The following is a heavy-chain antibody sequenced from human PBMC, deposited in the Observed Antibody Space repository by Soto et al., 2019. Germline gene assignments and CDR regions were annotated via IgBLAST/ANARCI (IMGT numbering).Heavy chain of an antibody. CDR1: GLSLSTNGVG. Sequence: QITLQESGPTLVKPTQTLTLTCTFSGLSLSTNGVGVGWIRQPPGKALEWLAVIYWDDDKRYSPSLESRLTITKDTSENQVVLTMTNMDPVDTATYYCAHRLDGDDHFDYWGQGTLVTVSS. V-gene: IGHV2-5*02. CDR3: AHRLDGDDHFDY. CDR2: IYWDDDK. J-gene: IGHJ4*02. D-gene: IGHD4-17*01.